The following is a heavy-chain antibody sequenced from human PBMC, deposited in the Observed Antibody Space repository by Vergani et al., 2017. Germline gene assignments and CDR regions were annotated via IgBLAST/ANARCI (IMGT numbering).Heavy chain of an antibody. D-gene: IGHD1-1*01. J-gene: IGHJ6*02. CDR2: IYYSGST. CDR3: AIQRIGSSYGMNV. CDR1: GGSISSSRYY. Sequence: QLQLQESGPGLVKPSETLSLTCTVSGGSISSSRYYWGWIRQPPGTGLEWIGRIYYSGSTYYNPSLKSRVTISVDTSKNQFSLKLSSVTAADTAVYYCAIQRIGSSYGMNVWGQGTTVTVSS. V-gene: IGHV4-39*01.